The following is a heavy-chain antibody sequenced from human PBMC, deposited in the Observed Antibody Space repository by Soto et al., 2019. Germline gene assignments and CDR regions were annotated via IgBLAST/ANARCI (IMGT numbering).Heavy chain of an antibody. CDR2: ISYDGVNK. J-gene: IGHJ3*02. CDR1: GFTFSNYG. CDR3: AKTNTHHYYDSSSSPDAFHI. Sequence: GGSLRLSCAASGFTFSNYGMHWVRQAPGKGLEWVAVISYDGVNKYYADSVKGRFTISRDNSKDTMYLQMNSLRPEDTAVYYCAKTNTHHYYDSSSSPDAFHIWGQGTMVTVSS. D-gene: IGHD3-22*01. V-gene: IGHV3-30*18.